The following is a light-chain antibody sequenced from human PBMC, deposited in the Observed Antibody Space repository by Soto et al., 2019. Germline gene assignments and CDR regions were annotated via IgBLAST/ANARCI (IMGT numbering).Light chain of an antibody. V-gene: IGKV3-20*01. Sequence: EIVLTQSPGTLSLSPGERATLSCRASQSVSSSYLAWHKQKPGQAPRLLIDGASSRATGIPDMFSGSGSGTDVTLTIGRLEPEEFAVYYCQQYGSPLTFGGGTKVEIK. J-gene: IGKJ4*01. CDR3: QQYGSPLT. CDR2: GAS. CDR1: QSVSSSY.